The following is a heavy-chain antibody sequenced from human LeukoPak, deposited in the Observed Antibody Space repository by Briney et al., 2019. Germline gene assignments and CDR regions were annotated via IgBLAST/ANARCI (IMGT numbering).Heavy chain of an antibody. Sequence: GESLKVACKASGYSFTSYWIGWVRQMPGKGLEWMGIIYPGDSDTRYSPSFQGQVTISADKSITTAYLQWSSLKASDTAMYYCANQGGVSGKVIAVAEIWGQGTMLTVSS. CDR1: GYSFTSYW. V-gene: IGHV5-51*01. J-gene: IGHJ3*02. CDR3: ANQGGVSGKVIAVAEI. CDR2: IYPGDSDT. D-gene: IGHD6-19*01.